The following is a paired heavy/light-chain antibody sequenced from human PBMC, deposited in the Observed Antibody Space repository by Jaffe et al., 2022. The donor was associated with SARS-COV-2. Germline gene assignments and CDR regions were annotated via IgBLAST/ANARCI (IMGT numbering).Heavy chain of an antibody. D-gene: IGHD1-26*01. J-gene: IGHJ6*02. CDR1: GFTFSSYS. CDR3: ARDRRGSPAPHNRQTLWELRLLGGMDV. V-gene: IGHV3-48*02. Sequence: EVQLVESGGGLVQPGGSLRLSCAASGFTFSSYSMNWVRQAPGKGLEWVSYISSSSSTIYYADSVKGRFTISRDNAKNSLYLQMNSLRDEDTAVYYCARDRRGSPAPHNRQTLWELRLLGGMDVWGQGTTVTVSS. CDR2: ISSSSSTI.
Light chain of an antibody. Sequence: DIQMTQSPSTLSASVGDRVTITCRASQSISSWLAWYQQKPGKAPKLLIYKASSLESGVPSRFSGSGSGTEFTLTISSLQPDDFATYYCQQYNSQKTFGQGTKVEIK. J-gene: IGKJ1*01. CDR1: QSISSW. CDR2: KAS. CDR3: QQYNSQKT. V-gene: IGKV1-5*03.